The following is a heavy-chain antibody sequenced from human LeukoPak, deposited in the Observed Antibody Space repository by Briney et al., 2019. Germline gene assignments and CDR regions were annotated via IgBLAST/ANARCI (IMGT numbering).Heavy chain of an antibody. V-gene: IGHV3-53*01. Sequence: GGSLRLSCAASGFTVSSNYMSWVRQAPGKGLEWVSLIYSGDSTYYADSVKGRFTIPRDNSKNTLYLQMNSLRAEDTAVYYCARAAGGYYFDYWGQGTLVTVSS. D-gene: IGHD2-15*01. CDR3: ARAAGGYYFDY. J-gene: IGHJ4*02. CDR2: IYSGDST. CDR1: GFTVSSNY.